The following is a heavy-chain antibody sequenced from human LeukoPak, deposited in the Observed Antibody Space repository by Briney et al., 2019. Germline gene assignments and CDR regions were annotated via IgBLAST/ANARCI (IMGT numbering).Heavy chain of an antibody. V-gene: IGHV5-51*01. CDR1: GYSFTSHW. D-gene: IGHD5-18*01. J-gene: IGHJ4*02. CDR3: ARLHRGYSFRSPSH. CDR2: IYPDDSDV. Sequence: GESLKISCKCSGYSFTSHWIGWVRQMPGKGLEWMGIIYPDDSDVTYSPSFQGQVTISADKSISTAYLQWSSLKASDTAMYYCARLHRGYSFRSPSHWGQGTLVTVSS.